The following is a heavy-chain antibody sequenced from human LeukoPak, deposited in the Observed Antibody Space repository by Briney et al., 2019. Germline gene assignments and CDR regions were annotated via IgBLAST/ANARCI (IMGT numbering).Heavy chain of an antibody. J-gene: IGHJ4*02. CDR2: INTDGSST. D-gene: IGHD5-12*01. Sequence: PGGSLRLSCAASGFTFSSYWMHWVRQAPGKGLVSVSRINTDGSSTNYADSVKGRSTIFRDNAKNTLYLQMNSLRAEDTAVYYCARGGYDGYYWGQGILVTVSS. CDR1: GFTFSSYW. V-gene: IGHV3-74*01. CDR3: ARGGYDGYY.